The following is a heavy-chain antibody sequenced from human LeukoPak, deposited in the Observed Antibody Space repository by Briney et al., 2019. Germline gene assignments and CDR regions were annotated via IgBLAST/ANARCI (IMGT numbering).Heavy chain of an antibody. CDR3: ARVVAYYYGMDV. CDR1: GYAXTGYY. J-gene: IGHJ6*02. D-gene: IGHD5-12*01. CDR2: INPNSGGT. Sequence: GASLKVSCKASGYAXTGYYIHWVRQAPGQGLEWMGWINPNSGGTNYAQKFQGRVTMTRDTSISTAYMELSRLRSDDTAVYYCARVVAYYYGMDVWGQGTTVTVSS. V-gene: IGHV1-2*02.